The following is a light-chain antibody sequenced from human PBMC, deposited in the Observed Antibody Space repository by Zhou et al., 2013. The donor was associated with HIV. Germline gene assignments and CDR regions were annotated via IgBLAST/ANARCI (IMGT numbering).Light chain of an antibody. CDR2: QAS. CDR3: QQYNSYWT. V-gene: IGKV1-5*03. Sequence: DIQMTQSPSSLSASVGDRVTITCRASQSISSYLNWYQRKPGKVPKLLIHQASSLESGVPSRFSGSGSGTEFTLTISSLQPDDFATYYCQQYNSYWTFGQGTKVEI. J-gene: IGKJ1*01. CDR1: QSISSY.